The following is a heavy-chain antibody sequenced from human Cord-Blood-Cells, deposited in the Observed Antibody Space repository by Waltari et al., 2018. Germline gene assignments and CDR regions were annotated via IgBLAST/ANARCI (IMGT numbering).Heavy chain of an antibody. CDR2: IGPSDSCT. D-gene: IGHD6-13*01. J-gene: IGHJ4*02. V-gene: IGHV5-10-1*01. Sequence: EVQLVQSGAEVKKPGESLRISCKGSGYSFTSYWISWVRQMPGKGLEWMGRIGPSDSCTNYSPSVQGHVTISADKSISTAYLQWSSLKASDTAMYYCARHGGSSWYFYFDYWGQGTLVTVSS. CDR3: ARHGGSSWYFYFDY. CDR1: GYSFTSYW.